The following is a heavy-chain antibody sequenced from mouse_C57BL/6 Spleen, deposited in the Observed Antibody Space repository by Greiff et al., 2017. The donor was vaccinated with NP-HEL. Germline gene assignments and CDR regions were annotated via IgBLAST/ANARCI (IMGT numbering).Heavy chain of an antibody. D-gene: IGHD1-1*01. CDR2: IYPRSGNT. Sequence: VKLMESGAELARPGASVKLSCKASGYTFTSYGISWVKQRTGQGLEWIGEIYPRSGNTYYNEKFKGKATLTADKSSSTAYMELRSLTSEDSAVYFCARRTTVVPRYFDVWGTGTTVTVSS. CDR1: GYTFTSYG. J-gene: IGHJ1*03. CDR3: ARRTTVVPRYFDV. V-gene: IGHV1-81*01.